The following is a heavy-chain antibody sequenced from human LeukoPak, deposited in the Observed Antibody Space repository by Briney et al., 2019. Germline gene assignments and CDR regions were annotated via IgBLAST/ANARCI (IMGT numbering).Heavy chain of an antibody. V-gene: IGHV3-30-3*01. CDR1: GFTFSSYA. Sequence: GRSLRLSCAASGFTFSSYAMHWVRQAPGKGLEWVAVISCDGSNKYYADSVKGRFTISRDNSKNTLYLQMNSLRAEDTAVYYCARVAYDSSGSVDYWGQGTLVTVSS. CDR2: ISCDGSNK. D-gene: IGHD3-22*01. J-gene: IGHJ4*02. CDR3: ARVAYDSSGSVDY.